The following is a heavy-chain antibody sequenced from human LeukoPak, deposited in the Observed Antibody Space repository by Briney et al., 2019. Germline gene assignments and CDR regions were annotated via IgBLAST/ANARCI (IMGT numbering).Heavy chain of an antibody. J-gene: IGHJ4*02. V-gene: IGHV3-30*02. CDR2: IRYDGGNK. CDR1: GFTFSGCG. CDR3: AKDPHDYDSGGYPYYFDY. Sequence: PGGSLRLSXSASGFTFSGCGMHWVRQAPGKGVEWVAFIRYDGGNKHYADSVKGRFTISRDNSMNTLYLQMNSLRAEDAAVYYCAKDPHDYDSGGYPYYFDYWDQGTLVTVSS. D-gene: IGHD3-22*01.